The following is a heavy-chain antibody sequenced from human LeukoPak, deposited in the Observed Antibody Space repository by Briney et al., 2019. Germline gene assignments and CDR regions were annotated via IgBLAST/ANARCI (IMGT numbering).Heavy chain of an antibody. CDR2: IWIDGSNK. Sequence: PGRSLRLSCAASGFTFSSYDMHWVRQAPGKGLEWVAVIWIDGSNKYYADSVKGRFTISRDNSKNTLYLQMNSLRVEDTAVYYCARPSGSYWYFDLWGRGTLVTVSS. J-gene: IGHJ2*01. V-gene: IGHV3-33*01. CDR3: ARPSGSYWYFDL. D-gene: IGHD1-26*01. CDR1: GFTFSSYD.